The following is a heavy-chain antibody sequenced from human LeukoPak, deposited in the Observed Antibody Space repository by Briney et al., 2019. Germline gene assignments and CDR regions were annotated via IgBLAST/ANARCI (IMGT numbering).Heavy chain of an antibody. D-gene: IGHD2-21*01. V-gene: IGHV1-2*02. CDR1: GDTFTDSY. CDR2: INPPGDGT. CDR3: AVLKVRIGVVS. J-gene: IGHJ4*02. Sequence: ASVKVSCKASGDTFTDSYVHWVRQAPGQGLEYMGWINPPGDGTNYAQTFRGRVTMTRDTSITTSYMELNSLTFDDTAVYYCAVLKVRIGVVSWGQGTLVTVSS.